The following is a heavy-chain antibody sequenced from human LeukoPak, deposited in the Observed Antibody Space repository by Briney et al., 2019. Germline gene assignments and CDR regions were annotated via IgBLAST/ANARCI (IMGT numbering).Heavy chain of an antibody. J-gene: IGHJ4*02. CDR1: GGSISSSTYS. CDR3: GSVDRGWFGVGDY. V-gene: IGHV4-39*01. CDR2: ISNSGST. Sequence: SETLSLTCSVSGGSISSSTYSWGWVRQPPGEGLEWIGSISNSGSTDYNPSLKSRLTISVDTSKNQFSLKLTSVTAADTAIYYCGSVDRGWFGVGDYWGQGTLVTVSS. D-gene: IGHD3-10*01.